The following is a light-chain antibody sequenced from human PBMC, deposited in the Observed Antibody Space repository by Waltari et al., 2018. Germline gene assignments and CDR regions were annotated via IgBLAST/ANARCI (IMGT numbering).Light chain of an antibody. V-gene: IGKV3-20*01. CDR2: GAS. CDR1: QSVSSSY. CDR3: QQYGSSPFT. Sequence: IVLTQSPGTLSLSTGERATLSCRASQSVSSSYLAWYQQKPGQAPRLLIYGASSRATGIPGRFSGSGSGTDFTLTISRLEPEDFAVYYCQQYGSSPFTFGPGTKVDIK. J-gene: IGKJ3*01.